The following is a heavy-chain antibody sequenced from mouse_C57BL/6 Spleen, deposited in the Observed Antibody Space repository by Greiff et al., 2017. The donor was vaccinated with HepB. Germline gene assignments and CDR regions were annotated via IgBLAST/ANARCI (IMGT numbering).Heavy chain of an antibody. CDR1: GFTFSDYG. Sequence: EVMLVESGGGLVKPGGSLKLSCAASGFTFSDYGMHWVRQAPEKGLEWVAYISSGSSTIYYADTVKGRFTISRDNAKNTLFLQMTSLRSEDTAMYYCARTSSGSHYAMDYWGQGTSVTVSS. J-gene: IGHJ4*01. V-gene: IGHV5-17*01. CDR3: ARTSSGSHYAMDY. D-gene: IGHD3-2*02. CDR2: ISSGSSTI.